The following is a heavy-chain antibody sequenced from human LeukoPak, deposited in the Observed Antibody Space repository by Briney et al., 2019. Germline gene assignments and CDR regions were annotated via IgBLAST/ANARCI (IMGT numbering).Heavy chain of an antibody. CDR3: AKIAAAGPGYLDY. V-gene: IGHV3-23*01. CDR1: GFTFTNYA. Sequence: GSLRLSCAASGFTFTNYAMSWVRQAPGKGLELVSVISGSGGSTYYADSVKGRFTISRDTSKNTLYLQMNSLRAEDTAIYYCAKIAAAGPGYLDYWGQGTLVTVSS. CDR2: ISGSGGST. J-gene: IGHJ4*02. D-gene: IGHD6-13*01.